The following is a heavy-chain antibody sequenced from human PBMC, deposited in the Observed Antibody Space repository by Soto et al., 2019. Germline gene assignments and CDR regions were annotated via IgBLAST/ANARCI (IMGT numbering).Heavy chain of an antibody. J-gene: IGHJ4*02. D-gene: IGHD3-22*01. CDR3: ARSTPLYDRSGSPDY. Sequence: QVQLQESGPGLVKPSQTLSLTCTVSGGSISSGGYYWTWIRQHPGKGLEWIGYIYYSGSTYYNPSLKIRVTISVDTSKNQFSLKLSSVTAADTAVYFCARSTPLYDRSGSPDYWGQGTLVTVSS. CDR1: GGSISSGGYY. CDR2: IYYSGST. V-gene: IGHV4-31*03.